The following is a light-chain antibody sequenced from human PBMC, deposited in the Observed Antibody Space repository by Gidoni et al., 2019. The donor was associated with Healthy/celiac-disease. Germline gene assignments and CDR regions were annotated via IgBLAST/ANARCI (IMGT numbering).Light chain of an antibody. V-gene: IGLV2-14*01. CDR2: DVS. CDR3: SSYTSSSTVV. Sequence: QSALTQPASLSGSPGQSSTISCTGTSSDVGGYNYVSWYQQHPGKAPNLMIYDVSNRPPGVSNRFSGSKSGNTASLAISELQAEDEADYYCSSYTSSSTVVFGGGTKLTVL. CDR1: SSDVGGYNY. J-gene: IGLJ2*01.